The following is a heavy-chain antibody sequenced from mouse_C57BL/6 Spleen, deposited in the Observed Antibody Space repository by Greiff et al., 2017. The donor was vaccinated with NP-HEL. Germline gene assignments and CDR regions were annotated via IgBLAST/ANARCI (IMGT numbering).Heavy chain of an antibody. CDR1: GYAFSSSW. D-gene: IGHD5-2*01. CDR3: ARRIPRWFAY. Sequence: QVQLQQSGPELVKPGASVKISCKASGYAFSSSWMNWVKQRPGKGLEWIGRIYPGDGDTNYNGKFKGKATLTADKSSSTAYMQRRILTSEDSAVYFCARRIPRWFAYWGQGTLVTVSA. V-gene: IGHV1-82*01. CDR2: IYPGDGDT. J-gene: IGHJ3*01.